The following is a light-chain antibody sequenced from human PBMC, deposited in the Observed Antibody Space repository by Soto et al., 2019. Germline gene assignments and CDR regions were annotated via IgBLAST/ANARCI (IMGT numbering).Light chain of an antibody. V-gene: IGKV3-15*01. CDR1: QNVNSN. CDR3: QRYDNWPLT. CDR2: GAS. J-gene: IGKJ4*01. Sequence: EIVMTQSPATLSMSPGERATLSCRATQNVNSNLAWYQHRPGQAPRLLIYGASIRPTGIPARFSGSGSGTEFTLTIDSLQSEDFAVYYCQRYDNWPLTFGGGTKVEIK.